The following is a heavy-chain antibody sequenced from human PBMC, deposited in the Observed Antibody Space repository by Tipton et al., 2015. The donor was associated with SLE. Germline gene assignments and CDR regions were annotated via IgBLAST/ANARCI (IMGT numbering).Heavy chain of an antibody. D-gene: IGHD3-22*01. CDR2: IHYSGDT. CDR3: ARHTMIVVD. Sequence: TLSLTCTVSGGSISTNTYFWGWIRQPPGKGLEWIGNIHYSGDTYYNPSLRSRVTISVDTSKNQFSLKLSSVTAADTAVYYCARHTMIVVDWGQGTPVTVSS. V-gene: IGHV4-39*01. CDR1: GGSISTNTYF. J-gene: IGHJ4*02.